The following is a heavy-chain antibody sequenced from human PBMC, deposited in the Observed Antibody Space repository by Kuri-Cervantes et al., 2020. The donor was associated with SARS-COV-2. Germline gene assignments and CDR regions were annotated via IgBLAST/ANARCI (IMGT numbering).Heavy chain of an antibody. V-gene: IGHV4-39*01. CDR2: IYYSGST. Sequence: ESLKISCTVSGGSISSSSYYWGWIRQPPGKGLGWIGSIYYSGSTYYNPSLKSRVTISVDTSKNQFSLKLSSVTAADTAVYYCARRNSPYSSSSYYFDYWGQGTLVTVSS. J-gene: IGHJ4*02. CDR3: ARRNSPYSSSSYYFDY. D-gene: IGHD6-13*01. CDR1: GGSISSSSYY.